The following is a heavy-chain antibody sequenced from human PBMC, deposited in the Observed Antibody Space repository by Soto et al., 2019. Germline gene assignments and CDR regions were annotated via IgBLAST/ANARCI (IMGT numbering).Heavy chain of an antibody. V-gene: IGHV3-23*01. D-gene: IGHD3-10*01. J-gene: IGHJ3*01. CDR2: IGGYGGRT. Sequence: LRLSCAASGFTFSTYAMNWVRQAPGKGLEWVSSIGGYGGRTYYADSVKGRFTISRDNSKNTLYLQMNSLRAEDTAIYYCAKAPPAITLVRGTLAGWGQGTMVTVSS. CDR1: GFTFSTYA. CDR3: AKAPPAITLVRGTLAG.